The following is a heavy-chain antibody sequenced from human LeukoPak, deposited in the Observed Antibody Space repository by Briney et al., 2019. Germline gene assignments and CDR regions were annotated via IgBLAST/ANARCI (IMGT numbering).Heavy chain of an antibody. J-gene: IGHJ5*02. CDR3: ARDLGYSRSNNWFDP. V-gene: IGHV4-59*01. CDR1: GGSISSYY. Sequence: SETLSLTSTVSGGSISSYYWSWIRQPPGKGLEWIGYIYYSGSTNYNPSLKSRVTISVDTSKNQFSLKLSSVTAADTAVYYCARDLGYSRSNNWFDPWGQGTLVTVSS. CDR2: IYYSGST. D-gene: IGHD6-13*01.